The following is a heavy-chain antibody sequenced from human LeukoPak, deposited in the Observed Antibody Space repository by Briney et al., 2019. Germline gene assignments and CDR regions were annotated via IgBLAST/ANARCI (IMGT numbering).Heavy chain of an antibody. V-gene: IGHV1-18*01. J-gene: IGHJ5*02. CDR1: GGTFSSYA. D-gene: IGHD3-3*01. CDR2: ISAYNGNT. CDR3: ARGLEWLTRRHTWFDP. Sequence: AASVKVSCKASGGTFSSYAISWVRQAPGQGLEWMGWISAYNGNTNYAQKLQGRVTMTTDTSTSTAYMELRSLRSDDTAVYYCARGLEWLTRRHTWFDPWGQGTLVTVSS.